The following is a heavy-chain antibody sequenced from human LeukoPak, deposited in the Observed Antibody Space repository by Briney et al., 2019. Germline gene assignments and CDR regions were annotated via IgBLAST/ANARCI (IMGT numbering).Heavy chain of an antibody. CDR1: GCTFRSYD. Sequence: SGTLSLTCTVSGCTFRSYDWSWIRQPPGKGLEWVGYIYYSGSTNYNPSLKSRVSISVDTSKNQFSLKLSSVTAADTAVYYCARTGSTVTMLYPFDHWGQGSLVTVSS. D-gene: IGHD4-17*01. CDR3: ARTGSTVTMLYPFDH. J-gene: IGHJ4*02. V-gene: IGHV4-59*01. CDR2: IYYSGST.